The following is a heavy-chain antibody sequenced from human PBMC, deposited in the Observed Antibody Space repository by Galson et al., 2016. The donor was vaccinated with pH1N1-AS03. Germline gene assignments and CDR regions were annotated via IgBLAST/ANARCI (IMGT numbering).Heavy chain of an antibody. CDR1: GFTFDAYA. J-gene: IGHJ4*02. V-gene: IGHV3-9*01. D-gene: IGHD2-15*01. Sequence: SLRLSCAGSGFTFDAYAIHWVRQAPGKGLEWVSGIDWNSGTIDYTDSVKGRFTISRENAKNSLYLQMNSLRAEDTALYYCARSPGYCSAGSCSDQGYFDYWGPGTLVTVSS. CDR2: IDWNSGTI. CDR3: ARSPGYCSAGSCSDQGYFDY.